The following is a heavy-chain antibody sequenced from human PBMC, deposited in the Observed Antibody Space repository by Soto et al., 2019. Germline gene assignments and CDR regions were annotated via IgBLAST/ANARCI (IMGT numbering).Heavy chain of an antibody. V-gene: IGHV4-34*01. CDR1: GGSFSGYG. CDR3: ARVFYCPVSSTSCYEFPGYGMDV. J-gene: IGHJ6*02. Sequence: TSVTLSLTCGVDGGSFSGYGGSRIRKKPGKGLEWIGEINHSGSTNYNPSLKSRVTISVDTSKNQFSLKLSSVTAADTAVYYCARVFYCPVSSTSCYEFPGYGMDVWGQGTTVTVSS. CDR2: INHSGST. D-gene: IGHD2-2*01.